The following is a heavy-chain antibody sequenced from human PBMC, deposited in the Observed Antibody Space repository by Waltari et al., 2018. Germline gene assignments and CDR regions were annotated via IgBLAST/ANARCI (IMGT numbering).Heavy chain of an antibody. CDR3: AKDRGQWLSTHAFDI. Sequence: GKGLEWVAVISYDGSNKYYADSVKGRFTISRDNSKNTLYLQMNSLRAEDTAVYYCAKDRGQWLSTHAFDIWGQGTMVTVSS. V-gene: IGHV3-30*18. D-gene: IGHD6-19*01. J-gene: IGHJ3*02. CDR2: ISYDGSNK.